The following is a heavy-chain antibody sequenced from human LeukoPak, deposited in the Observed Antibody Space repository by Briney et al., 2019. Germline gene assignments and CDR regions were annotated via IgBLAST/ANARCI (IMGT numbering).Heavy chain of an antibody. J-gene: IGHJ4*02. CDR3: ARERPSKCYFDY. CDR1: GYTFINYY. V-gene: IGHV1-46*01. Sequence: ASVKVSCKASGYTFINYYVHWVRQAPGQGPEYMGIINPGAGNTNYAQKFQGRITMTRDTSTTTVYMELSSLVSEDTAVYYCARERPSKCYFDYWGQGTLVTVSS. CDR2: INPGAGNT.